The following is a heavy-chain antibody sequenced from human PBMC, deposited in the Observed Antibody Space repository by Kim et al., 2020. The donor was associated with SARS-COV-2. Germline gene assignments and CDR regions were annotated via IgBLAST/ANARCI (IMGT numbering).Heavy chain of an antibody. V-gene: IGHV4-30-2*05. CDR3: ARGYCSGGSCSSFDY. J-gene: IGHJ4*02. Sequence: PSLKSRVTISVDTSKNQFSLKLSSVPAADTAVYYCARGYCSGGSCSSFDYWGQGTLVTVSS. D-gene: IGHD2-15*01.